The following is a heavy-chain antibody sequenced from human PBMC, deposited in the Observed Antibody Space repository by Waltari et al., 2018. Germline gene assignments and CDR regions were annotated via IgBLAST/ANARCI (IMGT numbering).Heavy chain of an antibody. CDR2: IMTDGSEE. D-gene: IGHD3-22*01. Sequence: EVQLVESGGGLVAHGGSLGLSCAASELPLSSYWCSWVRQAPGKGLEWVANIMTDGSEEYYVDSVRGRFTISRDNAKNSLFLQMNSLRPEDTAVYYCARDQWFAFDIWGQGTMVTVSS. V-gene: IGHV3-7*01. CDR3: ARDQWFAFDI. J-gene: IGHJ3*02. CDR1: ELPLSSYW.